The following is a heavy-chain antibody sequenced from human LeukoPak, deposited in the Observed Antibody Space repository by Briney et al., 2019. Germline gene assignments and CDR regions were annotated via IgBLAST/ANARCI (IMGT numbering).Heavy chain of an antibody. CDR2: IYTSGST. CDR1: GGSISSGSYY. J-gene: IGHJ5*02. V-gene: IGHV4-61*02. Sequence: SETLSLTCTASGGSISSGSYYWSWIRQPAGKGLEWIGRIYTSGSTNYNPSLKSRVTISVDTSKNQFSLKLSSVTAADTAVYYCARELVVVVAATLFRGTATLDNWFDPWGQGTLVTVSS. CDR3: ARELVVVVAATLFRGTATLDNWFDP. D-gene: IGHD2-15*01.